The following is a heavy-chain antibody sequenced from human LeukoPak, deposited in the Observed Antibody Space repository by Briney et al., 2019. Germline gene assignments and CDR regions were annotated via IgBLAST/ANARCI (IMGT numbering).Heavy chain of an antibody. Sequence: TSETLSLTCTVSGGSISSYYWSWIRQPPGKGLEWIGYIYYSGSTNYNPSLKSRVTISVDTSKNQSSLKLSSVTAADTAVYYCARGVTTVTYWGQGTLVTVSS. CDR3: ARGVTTVTY. CDR1: GGSISSYY. D-gene: IGHD4-17*01. J-gene: IGHJ4*02. V-gene: IGHV4-59*01. CDR2: IYYSGST.